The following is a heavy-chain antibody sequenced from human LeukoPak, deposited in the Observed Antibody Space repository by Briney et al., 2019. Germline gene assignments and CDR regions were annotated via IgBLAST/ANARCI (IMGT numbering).Heavy chain of an antibody. D-gene: IGHD4-17*01. CDR2: INPNSGGT. CDR3: ARVTVKPNWFDP. Sequence: ASVKVSCKASGYTFTVYYIHWVRQAPGQGLEWMGWINPNSGGTNYAQKFQGRVTMTRDTSISTAYMELSRLRSDDMAVYYCARVTVKPNWFDPWGQGTLVTVSS. J-gene: IGHJ5*02. CDR1: GYTFTVYY. V-gene: IGHV1-2*02.